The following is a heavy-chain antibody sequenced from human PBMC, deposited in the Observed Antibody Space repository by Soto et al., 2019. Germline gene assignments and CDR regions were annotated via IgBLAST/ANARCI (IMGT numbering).Heavy chain of an antibody. Sequence: AAVKVGCKASCYTFTNYEIKWVRQAPGQGLEWMGWISAYNGNTNYAQKLQGRVTMTTDTSTSTAYMELRSLRSDDTAVYYCARGGGYCSGGSCYVGVYYYDGMDVWGQGTTVTVS. CDR1: CYTFTNYE. V-gene: IGHV1-18*04. J-gene: IGHJ6*02. D-gene: IGHD2-15*01. CDR2: ISAYNGNT. CDR3: ARGGGYCSGGSCYVGVYYYDGMDV.